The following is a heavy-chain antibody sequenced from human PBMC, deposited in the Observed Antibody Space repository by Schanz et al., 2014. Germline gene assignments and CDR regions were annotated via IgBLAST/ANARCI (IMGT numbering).Heavy chain of an antibody. CDR3: ARYGFRKFGVVYGLAV. CDR2: VSSYDTTV. CDR1: GFTFADYY. V-gene: IGHV3-11*01. Sequence: QVQLVESGGGVVQPGRSLRLSCAASGFTFADYYMTWIRQAPGKGLEWISYVSSYDTTVSYADSVKGRFTISRDNAKNSVYLQMNSLRVEDTAVYYCARYGFRKFGVVYGLAVWGQGTTVTVS. D-gene: IGHD3-3*01. J-gene: IGHJ6*02.